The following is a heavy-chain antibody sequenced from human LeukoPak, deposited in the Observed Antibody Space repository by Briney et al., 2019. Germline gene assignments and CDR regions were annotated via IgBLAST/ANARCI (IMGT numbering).Heavy chain of an antibody. CDR3: ARGVTLNDY. J-gene: IGHJ4*02. Sequence: AGSLRLSCAASGYTFSSYWMSWVRQAPGTGLEWVATIKQDGSETYYVDSVKGRFTIARDNAENSLHLQMNSLRAEDTAVYYCARGVTLNDYWGQGTLVTVSS. CDR2: IKQDGSET. D-gene: IGHD2-21*02. V-gene: IGHV3-7*04. CDR1: GYTFSSYW.